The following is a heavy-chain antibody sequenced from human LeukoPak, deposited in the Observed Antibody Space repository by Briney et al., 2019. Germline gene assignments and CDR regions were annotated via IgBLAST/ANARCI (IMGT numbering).Heavy chain of an antibody. D-gene: IGHD1-26*01. CDR2: TNAGNGNT. CDR3: ARGAYAKEELAPPGWDY. V-gene: IGHV1-3*02. Sequence: ASVTVSCKASGYTFTSYAMHWVRQAPGQRLEWMGWTNAGNGNTKYSQEFQGRVTITRDTSASTAYMELSSLRSEDTAVYYCARGAYAKEELAPPGWDYWGQGTLVTVSS. J-gene: IGHJ4*02. CDR1: GYTFTSYA.